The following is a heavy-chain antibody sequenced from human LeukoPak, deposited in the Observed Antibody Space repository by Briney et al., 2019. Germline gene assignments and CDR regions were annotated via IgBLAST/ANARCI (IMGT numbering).Heavy chain of an antibody. Sequence: SSETLSLTCTVSGGSISSSSSYWGWIRQPPGKGLEWIGGIYYSGSTYYNPSLKSQVTISVDTSKNQFSLKLSSVTAADTAVYYCARVRADWYFDLWGRGTLVTVSS. V-gene: IGHV4-39*01. CDR3: ARVRADWYFDL. J-gene: IGHJ2*01. D-gene: IGHD3-16*01. CDR2: IYYSGST. CDR1: GGSISSSSSY.